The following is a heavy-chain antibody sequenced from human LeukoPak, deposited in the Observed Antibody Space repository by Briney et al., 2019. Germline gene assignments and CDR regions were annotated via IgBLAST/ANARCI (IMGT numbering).Heavy chain of an antibody. CDR1: GFTFSSYA. CDR2: VSNSVDGGFT. CDR3: AKMGGYCSGGSCYSWYFGY. J-gene: IGHJ4*02. D-gene: IGHD2-15*01. Sequence: GGSLRLSCAASGFTFSSYAVTWVRQAPGRGLEWVSVVSNSVDGGFTYYADSVKGRFTISRDNSKNTLYLQMNNLRADDTAVYYCAKMGGYCSGGSCYSWYFGYWGQGTPVTVSS. V-gene: IGHV3-23*01.